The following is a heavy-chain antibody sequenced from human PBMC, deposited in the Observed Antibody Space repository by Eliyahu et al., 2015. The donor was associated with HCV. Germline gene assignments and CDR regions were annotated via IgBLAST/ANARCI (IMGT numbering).Heavy chain of an antibody. Sequence: EVQLVESGGGLVKRGGSLRLSCAASGFXXSDYTMNWVRQAPGKGLXXXASISGTVPYIYYADSVKGRFTISRDNAKNSLFLQMSSLRADDTAVYFCARAGNAVHSCVDYWGQGTLVTVSS. CDR3: ARAGNAVHSCVDY. J-gene: IGHJ4*02. CDR1: GFXXSDYT. D-gene: IGHD3-22*01. CDR2: ISGTVPYI. V-gene: IGHV3-21*01.